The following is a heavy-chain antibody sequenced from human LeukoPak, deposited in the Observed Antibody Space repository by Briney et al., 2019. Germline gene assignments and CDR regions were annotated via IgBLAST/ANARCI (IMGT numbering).Heavy chain of an antibody. J-gene: IGHJ4*02. D-gene: IGHD3-22*01. CDR1: GFTFTSLG. Sequence: GGSLRLSCAASGFTFTSLGMHWVRQAPGKGLEWVAVIWYDGSNTYYADSVKGRFTISRDNSKNMLYLQMNSLRAEDTAVYYRASGSGYLDYWGQGTLVTVSS. CDR2: IWYDGSNT. V-gene: IGHV3-33*01. CDR3: ASGSGYLDY.